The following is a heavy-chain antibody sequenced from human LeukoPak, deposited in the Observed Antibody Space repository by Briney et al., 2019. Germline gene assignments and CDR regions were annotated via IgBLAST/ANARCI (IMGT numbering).Heavy chain of an antibody. V-gene: IGHV3-23*01. Sequence: GSLRLSCAASGFTFSSYSMSLVRPAPGKGLELVLAISGSGGSTYYADSVKGRFTISRDNSKNTLYLQMNSLRAEDTAVYYCAKVWSIMITFGGVTWGQGTLVTVSS. CDR1: GFTFSSYS. CDR3: AKVWSIMITFGGVT. D-gene: IGHD3-16*01. CDR2: ISGSGGST. J-gene: IGHJ4*02.